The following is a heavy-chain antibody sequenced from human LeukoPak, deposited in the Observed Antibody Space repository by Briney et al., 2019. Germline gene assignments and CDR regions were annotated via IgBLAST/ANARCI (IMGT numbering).Heavy chain of an antibody. CDR1: GGSIYSHF. J-gene: IGHJ4*02. CDR2: TQTSGST. D-gene: IGHD5-12*01. Sequence: TSETLSLTCTVSGGSIYSHFWSWIRQPPGKGLEWIGSTQTSGSTNYSPSLKSRVTISGDTSKNQFFLTLRSVTAPDTAIYFRARLGYSGFADSWGQGTLVIVSS. V-gene: IGHV4-4*09. CDR3: ARLGYSGFADS.